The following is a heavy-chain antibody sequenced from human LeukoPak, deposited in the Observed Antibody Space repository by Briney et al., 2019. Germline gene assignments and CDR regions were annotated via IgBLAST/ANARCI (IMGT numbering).Heavy chain of an antibody. Sequence: GASVKVSCKASGYPFTSYYMHWVRQAPGEGLEWRGIINPSGGSTSYAQKFQGRVTMTRDTSTSTVYMELSSLRSEDTAVYYCARDRLAAGGMFSPDFVYWGQGTLVTVSP. CDR2: INPSGGST. V-gene: IGHV1-46*01. D-gene: IGHD6-13*01. CDR1: GYPFTSYY. CDR3: ARDRLAAGGMFSPDFVY. J-gene: IGHJ4*02.